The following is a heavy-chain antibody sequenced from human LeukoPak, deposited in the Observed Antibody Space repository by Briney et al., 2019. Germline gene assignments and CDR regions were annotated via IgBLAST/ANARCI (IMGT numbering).Heavy chain of an antibody. CDR2: IYYSGST. Sequence: SETLSLTCTVSGGSISSSSYYWGWIRQPPGKGLEWIGSIYYSGSTYYNPSLKSRVTISVDTSKNQFSLKLSSVTAADTAVYYCARGRGLYYYDSSHFDYWGQGTLVTVSS. J-gene: IGHJ4*02. D-gene: IGHD3-22*01. CDR1: GGSISSSSYY. V-gene: IGHV4-39*07. CDR3: ARGRGLYYYDSSHFDY.